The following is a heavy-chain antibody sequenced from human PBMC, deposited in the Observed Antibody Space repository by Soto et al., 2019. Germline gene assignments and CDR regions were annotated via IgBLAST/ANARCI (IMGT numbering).Heavy chain of an antibody. CDR2: IWYDGSNK. Sequence: GGSLRLSCAASGFTFSSYGMHWVRQAPGKGLEWVAVIWYDGSNKYYVDSVKGRFTISRDNSKNTLYLQMNSLRAEDTAVYYCARDGSGSYFKTDELDYWGQGTLVTVSS. J-gene: IGHJ4*02. V-gene: IGHV3-33*01. D-gene: IGHD3-10*01. CDR1: GFTFSSYG. CDR3: ARDGSGSYFKTDELDY.